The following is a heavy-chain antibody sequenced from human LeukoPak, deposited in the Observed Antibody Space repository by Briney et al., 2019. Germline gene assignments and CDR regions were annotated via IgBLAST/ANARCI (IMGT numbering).Heavy chain of an antibody. J-gene: IGHJ4*02. CDR2: FDPEDGET. CDR3: ATQRGYSYGYDGRAYYFDY. CDR1: GYTLTELS. V-gene: IGHV1-24*01. Sequence: ASVKVSCKVSGYTLTELSMHWVRQAPGKGLEWMGGFDPEDGETIYAQKFQGRVTMTEGTSTDTAYMELSSLRSEDTAVYYCATQRGYSYGYDGRAYYFDYWGQGTLVTVSS. D-gene: IGHD5-18*01.